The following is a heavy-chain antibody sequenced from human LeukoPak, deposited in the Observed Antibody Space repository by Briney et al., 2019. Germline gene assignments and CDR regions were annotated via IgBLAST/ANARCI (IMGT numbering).Heavy chain of an antibody. D-gene: IGHD2-21*01. CDR1: GFSISSYE. J-gene: IGHJ6*01. V-gene: IGHV3-33*08. CDR2: TWYDGRNN. Sequence: GGSLRLSCAASGFSISSYEMIWVRQAPGKGLEWVAVTWYDGRNNYYAASVKGRFTISRDDSKTTVYLLMNSLRAEDTAVYYCAREVAPLYFHYGMDVWGEGTTVTVSS. CDR3: AREVAPLYFHYGMDV.